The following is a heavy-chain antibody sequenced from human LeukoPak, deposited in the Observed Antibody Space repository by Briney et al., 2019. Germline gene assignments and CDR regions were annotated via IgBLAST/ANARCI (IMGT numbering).Heavy chain of an antibody. CDR1: GFTVSSNY. Sequence: PGGSLRLSCAASGFTVSSNYMSWVRQAPGKGLEWVSFIYTGGSTYYEASVKARFTTSSENSNNTPFFQITSLRAEDTAVYYCASRGRWWFDPWGQGTLVTVSS. V-gene: IGHV3-53*01. CDR3: ASRGRWWFDP. D-gene: IGHD5-24*01. J-gene: IGHJ5*02. CDR2: IYTGGST.